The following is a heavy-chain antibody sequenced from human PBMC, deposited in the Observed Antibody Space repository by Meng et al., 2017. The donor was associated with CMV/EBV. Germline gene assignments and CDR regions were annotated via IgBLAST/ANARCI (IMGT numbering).Heavy chain of an antibody. CDR1: GGSISSSSYY. J-gene: IGHJ5*02. D-gene: IGHD3-3*01. V-gene: IGHV4-39*07. Sequence: GSLRLSCTVSGGSISSSSYYWGWIRQPPGKGLEWIGSIYYSGSTYYNPSLKSRVTISVDTSKNQFSLKLGSVTAADTAVYYCARENYDFWSGYSSHNWFDPWGQGTLVTVSS. CDR2: IYYSGST. CDR3: ARENYDFWSGYSSHNWFDP.